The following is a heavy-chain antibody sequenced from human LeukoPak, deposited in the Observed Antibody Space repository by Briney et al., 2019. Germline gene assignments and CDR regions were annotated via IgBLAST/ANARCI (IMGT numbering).Heavy chain of an antibody. CDR1: GGSFSGYF. D-gene: IGHD2-15*01. J-gene: IGHJ4*02. CDR3: ARGSGHCSGGSCYGDY. CDR2: INHSGST. Sequence: SETLSLTCAVYGGSFSGYFWSWIRQPAGKGLEWIGEINHSGSTNYNPSLKSRVTISVDTSKNQFSLKLSSVTAADTAVYYCARGSGHCSGGSCYGDYRGQGTLVSVSS. V-gene: IGHV4-34*01.